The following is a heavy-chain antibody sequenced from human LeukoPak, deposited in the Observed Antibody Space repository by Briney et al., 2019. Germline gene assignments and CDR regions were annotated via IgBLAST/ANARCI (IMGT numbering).Heavy chain of an antibody. CDR3: ARSLTSNQYFDFLSRYSLDY. V-gene: IGHV1-2*02. Sequence: ASVKVSCKASGYTFTGYYMHWVRQAPGQGLEWMGWINPNSGGTNYAQKFQGRVTMTRDTSISTVYMELSGLTSEDTAVYYCARSLTSNQYFDFLSRYSLDYWGQGTLVTVSS. CDR1: GYTFTGYY. CDR2: INPNSGGT. J-gene: IGHJ4*02. D-gene: IGHD3-3*01.